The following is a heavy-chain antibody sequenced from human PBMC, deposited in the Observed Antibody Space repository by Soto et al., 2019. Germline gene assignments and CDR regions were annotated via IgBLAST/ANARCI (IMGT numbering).Heavy chain of an antibody. Sequence: GGSLRLSCAASGFTFSSYAMSWVRQAPGKGLEWVSAISGSGGSTYYADSVKGRFTISRDNSKNTLYLQMNSLRAEDTAVYYCAKDPPYRPALIWFGEFDYWGQGTLVTVSS. CDR2: ISGSGGST. V-gene: IGHV3-23*01. CDR3: AKDPPYRPALIWFGEFDY. D-gene: IGHD3-10*01. CDR1: GFTFSSYA. J-gene: IGHJ4*02.